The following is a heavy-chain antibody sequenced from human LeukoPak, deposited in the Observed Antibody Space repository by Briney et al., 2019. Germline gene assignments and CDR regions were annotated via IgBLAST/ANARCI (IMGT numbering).Heavy chain of an antibody. CDR1: GFTFSSYA. CDR2: ISYDGSNK. D-gene: IGHD3-10*01. J-gene: IGHJ4*02. CDR3: ARKGVLLAVDY. V-gene: IGHV3-30*04. Sequence: PGRSLRLSCAASGFTFSSYAMHWVRQAPGKGLEWVAVISYDGSNKYYADSVKGRFTISRDNSKNTRYLQMNSLRAEDTAVYYCARKGVLLAVDYWGQGTLVTVSS.